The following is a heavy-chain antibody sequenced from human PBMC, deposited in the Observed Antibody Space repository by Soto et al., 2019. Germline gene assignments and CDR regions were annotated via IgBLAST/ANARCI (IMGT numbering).Heavy chain of an antibody. Sequence: GGSLRLSCAASGFTFSSYSMNWVRQAPGKGLEWVSYISSSSSTIYYADSVKGRFTISRDNAKNSLYLQMNSLRDEDTAVYYCARLQSPNFGVVFPKTYYYYGMDVWGQGTTVTVSS. J-gene: IGHJ6*02. V-gene: IGHV3-48*02. D-gene: IGHD3-3*01. CDR3: ARLQSPNFGVVFPKTYYYYGMDV. CDR2: ISSSSSTI. CDR1: GFTFSSYS.